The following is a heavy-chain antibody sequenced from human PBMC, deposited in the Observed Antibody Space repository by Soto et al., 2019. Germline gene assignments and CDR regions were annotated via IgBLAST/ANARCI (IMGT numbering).Heavy chain of an antibody. D-gene: IGHD3-22*01. Sequence: PGGSLRLSCAASGFTFSSYWMSWVRQAPGKGLEWVANIKQDGSEKYYVDSVKGRFTISRDNSKNTLYLQMNSLRAEDTAVYYCAKDRSNLFYYDRSGPDSYYYYCGMDVWGQGTTVTVSS. CDR3: AKDRSNLFYYDRSGPDSYYYYCGMDV. CDR1: GFTFSSYW. J-gene: IGHJ6*02. CDR2: IKQDGSEK. V-gene: IGHV3-7*03.